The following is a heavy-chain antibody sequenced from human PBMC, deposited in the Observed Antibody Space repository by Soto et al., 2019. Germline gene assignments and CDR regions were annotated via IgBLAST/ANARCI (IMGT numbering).Heavy chain of an antibody. CDR3: AKDIGYCGGDCTPAGLDY. D-gene: IGHD2-21*02. J-gene: IGHJ4*02. Sequence: EVQLVESGGGLVQPGRSLRLSCAASGFTFDDYAMHWVRQAPGKGLEWVSGISWNSGSIGYADSVKGRFTISRDNAKNSLYLQMNSLRAEDTALYYCAKDIGYCGGDCTPAGLDYWGQGTLVTVSS. CDR1: GFTFDDYA. CDR2: ISWNSGSI. V-gene: IGHV3-9*01.